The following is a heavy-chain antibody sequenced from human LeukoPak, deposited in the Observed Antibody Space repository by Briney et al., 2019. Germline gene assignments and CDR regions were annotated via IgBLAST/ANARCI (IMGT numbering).Heavy chain of an antibody. CDR3: AVSQQLVPPFDY. CDR1: GYTFTGYY. Sequence: ASVKVSCKASGYTFTGYYMHWVRQAPGQGLEWMRWINPNSGGTNYAQKFQGRVTMTRDTSISTAYMELSRLRSDDTAVYYCAVSQQLVPPFDYWGQGTLVTVSS. V-gene: IGHV1-2*02. CDR2: INPNSGGT. D-gene: IGHD6-13*01. J-gene: IGHJ4*02.